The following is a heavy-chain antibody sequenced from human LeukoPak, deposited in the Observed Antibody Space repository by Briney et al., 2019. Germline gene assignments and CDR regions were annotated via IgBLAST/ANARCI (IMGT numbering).Heavy chain of an antibody. V-gene: IGHV1-2*02. Sequence: GASVKVSCKASGYTFRDYYMHWVRQAPGQGLEWMGWIDPKSGGPNYAQKFQGRVTLTSDTSISTSYMELSRLTSDDSAVYYCARGGFRHGFDFWGQGTVVTVPS. CDR2: IDPKSGGP. J-gene: IGHJ3*01. CDR3: ARGGFRHGFDF. CDR1: GYTFRDYY.